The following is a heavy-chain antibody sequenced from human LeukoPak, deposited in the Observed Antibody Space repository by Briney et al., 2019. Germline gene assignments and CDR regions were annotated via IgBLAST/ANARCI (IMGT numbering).Heavy chain of an antibody. J-gene: IGHJ4*02. Sequence: GGSLRLSCAASGFTFSSYAMHWVRQAPGKGLEYVSTISSNGGSTYYANSVKGRFTISRDNSKNTLYLQMGSLRAEDMAVSYYARSSGSYPLDYWGQGTLVTVSS. CDR1: GFTFSSYA. CDR3: ARSSGSYPLDY. D-gene: IGHD1-26*01. V-gene: IGHV3-64*01. CDR2: ISSNGGST.